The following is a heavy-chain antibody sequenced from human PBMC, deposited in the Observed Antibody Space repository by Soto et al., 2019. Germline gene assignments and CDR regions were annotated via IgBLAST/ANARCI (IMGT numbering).Heavy chain of an antibody. CDR1: GYTLTELS. CDR3: ATPRGQLWSPHLYYYYYGMDV. V-gene: IGHV1-24*01. Sequence: ASVKVSCKVSGYTLTELSTHWVRQAPGKGLEWMGGFDPEDGETIYAQKFQGRVTMTEDTSTDTAYMELSSLRSEDTAVYYCATPRGQLWSPHLYYYYYGMDVWGQGTTVTVSS. J-gene: IGHJ6*02. CDR2: FDPEDGET. D-gene: IGHD3-10*01.